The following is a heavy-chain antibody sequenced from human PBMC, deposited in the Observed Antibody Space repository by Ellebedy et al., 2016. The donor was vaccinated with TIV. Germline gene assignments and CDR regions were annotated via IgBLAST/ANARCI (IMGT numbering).Heavy chain of an antibody. CDR3: ARDFSELPFDY. D-gene: IGHD1-26*01. CDR2: ISGSGGST. V-gene: IGHV3-23*01. Sequence: GESLKISCAASGFTFSSYWMSWVRQAPGKGLEWVSAISGSGGSTYYADSVKGRFTISRDNSKNSLYLQMNSLRAEDTAVYYCARDFSELPFDYWGQGTLVTVSS. J-gene: IGHJ4*02. CDR1: GFTFSSYW.